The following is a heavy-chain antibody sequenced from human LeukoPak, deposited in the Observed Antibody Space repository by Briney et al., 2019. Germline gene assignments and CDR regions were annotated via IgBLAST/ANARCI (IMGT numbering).Heavy chain of an antibody. J-gene: IGHJ4*02. Sequence: PGGSLRLSCAASGFTFSSYGMHWVRQAPGKGLEWVAVISYGGSNKYYADSVKGRFTISRDNSKNTLYLQMNSLRAEDTAVYYCAKAIAAAGLDYWGQGTLVTVSS. CDR2: ISYGGSNK. CDR3: AKAIAAAGLDY. V-gene: IGHV3-30*18. CDR1: GFTFSSYG. D-gene: IGHD6-13*01.